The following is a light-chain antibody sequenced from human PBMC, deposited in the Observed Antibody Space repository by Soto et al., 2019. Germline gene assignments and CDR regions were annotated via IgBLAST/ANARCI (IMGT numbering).Light chain of an antibody. J-gene: IGKJ1*01. CDR1: QSVTGSY. V-gene: IGKV3-20*01. Sequence: EMGMTQSPGTVALSPGERATLSCRASQSVTGSYLAWYQQTPGQAPRLLIHGASSRASDIPDRFSASGSGTDFTLTISRLEPEDFAVYYCQQYGTSPWTFGQGTKVDIK. CDR2: GAS. CDR3: QQYGTSPWT.